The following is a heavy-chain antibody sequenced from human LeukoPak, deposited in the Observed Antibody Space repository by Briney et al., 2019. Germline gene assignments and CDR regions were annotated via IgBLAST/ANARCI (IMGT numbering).Heavy chain of an antibody. Sequence: SGGSLRLSCAASGFTFSSYAMSWVRQAPGKGLEWVSAISGSGGSTYYADSVKGRFTISRDNSKNTLYLQMNSLRAEDTAVYYCAKGDWVRDYEGYWGQGTLVTVSS. CDR3: AKGDWVRDYEGY. CDR2: ISGSGGST. CDR1: GFTFSSYA. J-gene: IGHJ4*02. D-gene: IGHD4-17*01. V-gene: IGHV3-23*01.